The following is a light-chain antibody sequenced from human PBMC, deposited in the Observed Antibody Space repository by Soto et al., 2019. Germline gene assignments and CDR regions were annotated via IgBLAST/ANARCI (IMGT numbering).Light chain of an antibody. CDR1: QGISSF. CDR3: QQLNSYPIP. V-gene: IGKV1-27*01. CDR2: SAS. J-gene: IGKJ5*01. Sequence: VGGSGIIKKRASQGISSFLAWYQQLPGKVPKLLIYSASTLQSGVPSRFSGSGSGSDFTLTISSLHPEDVAIYCCQQLNSYPIPSGQGTRLDIK.